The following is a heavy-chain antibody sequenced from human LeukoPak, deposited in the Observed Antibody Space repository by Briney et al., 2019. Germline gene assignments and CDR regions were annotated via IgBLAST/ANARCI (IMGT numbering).Heavy chain of an antibody. J-gene: IGHJ4*02. CDR1: GYTFTSYG. V-gene: IGHV1-18*01. CDR3: ARDCDRSGYYCY. D-gene: IGHD3-22*01. CDR2: ISGDNRNT. Sequence: ASVKVSCKASGYTFTSYGISWVRQAPGQGLEWMGWISGDNRNTNYAQKLQGRVTMTTDTSTSTAYMELRSLRSGDTAVYYCARDCDRSGYYCYWGQGTLVTVSS.